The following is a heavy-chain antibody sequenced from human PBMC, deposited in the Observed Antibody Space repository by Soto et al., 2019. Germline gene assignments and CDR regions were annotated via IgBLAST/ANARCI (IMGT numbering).Heavy chain of an antibody. CDR3: AKVGPNCSSDAFDM. CDR1: RFIYDDYA. D-gene: IGHD2-21*01. J-gene: IGHJ3*02. V-gene: IGHV3-9*01. Sequence: GGSLRLSCAASRFIYDDYAMHWVRQAPGKGLEWVSGISWNSGTKGYADSVKGRFTISRDNAKNSLYLQMNSLRVEDTALYYCAKVGPNCSSDAFDMWGQGTMVTVSS. CDR2: ISWNSGTK.